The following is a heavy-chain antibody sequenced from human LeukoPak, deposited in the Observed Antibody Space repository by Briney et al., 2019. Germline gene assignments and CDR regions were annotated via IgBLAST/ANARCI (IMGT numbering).Heavy chain of an antibody. D-gene: IGHD3-22*01. Sequence: ASVKVSCKASGYTFTSYGISWVRQAPGQGLEWMGWISAYNGNTNYAQKLQGRVTMTTDTSTSTAYMELRSLRSDDTAVYYCARTYYYDSSGPWFDPWGQGTLVTVSS. CDR2: ISAYNGNT. CDR3: ARTYYYDSSGPWFDP. J-gene: IGHJ5*02. V-gene: IGHV1-18*01. CDR1: GYTFTSYG.